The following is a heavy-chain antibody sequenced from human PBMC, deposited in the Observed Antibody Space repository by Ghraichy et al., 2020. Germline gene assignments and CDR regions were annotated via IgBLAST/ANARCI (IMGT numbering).Heavy chain of an antibody. D-gene: IGHD2-21*02. CDR1: GGSFSGYY. V-gene: IGHV4-34*01. J-gene: IGHJ5*02. CDR2: INHSGST. Sequence: TLSLTCAVYGGSFSGYYWSWIRQPPGKGLEWIGEINHSGSTNHNPSLKSRVTISVDMSKNQFSLKLSSVTAADTAVYYCARGRPRSYPLVSATAKRYSRHFNNWFDPWGQGTLVTVSS. CDR3: ARGRPRSYPLVSATAKRYSRHFNNWFDP.